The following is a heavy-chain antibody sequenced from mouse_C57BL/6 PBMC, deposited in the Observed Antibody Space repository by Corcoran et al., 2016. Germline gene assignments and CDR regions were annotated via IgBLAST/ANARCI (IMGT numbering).Heavy chain of an antibody. CDR2: INPNNGGT. J-gene: IGHJ3*01. CDR3: ARWAPPVPIAY. D-gene: IGHD3-1*01. V-gene: IGHV1-26*01. Sequence: EVQLQQSGPVLVKPGASVKMSCKASGYTFTDYYMNWVKQSHGKSLEWIGDINPNNGGTSYNQKFKGKATLTVDKSSSTAYMELRSLTSEDSAVYYCARWAPPVPIAYWGQGTLVTVSA. CDR1: GYTFTDYY.